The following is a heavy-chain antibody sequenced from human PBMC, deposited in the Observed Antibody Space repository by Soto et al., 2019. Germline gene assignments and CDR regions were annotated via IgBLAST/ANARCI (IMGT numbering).Heavy chain of an antibody. J-gene: IGHJ4*02. V-gene: IGHV3-30*18. D-gene: IGHD2-2*03. CDR2: ISYDGSNK. Sequence: GGSLRLSCAASGFTFSSYGMHWVRQAPGKGLEWVAVISYDGSNKYYADSVKGRFTISRDNSKNTLYLQMNSLRAEDTAVYYCAKDYTYSGYCSSTSCQKFPDYWGQGTLVTVSS. CDR3: AKDYTYSGYCSSTSCQKFPDY. CDR1: GFTFSSYG.